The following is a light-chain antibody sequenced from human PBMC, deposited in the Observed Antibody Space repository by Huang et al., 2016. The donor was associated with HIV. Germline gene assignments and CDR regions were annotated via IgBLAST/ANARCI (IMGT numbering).Light chain of an antibody. CDR3: QHYFKWPPWT. V-gene: IGKV3-15*01. CDR2: GAS. Sequence: EVVMTQSPVTLSVSPGERASLSCRASQIVDTNLAWYQQKPGQPPRVLIYGASTRASGSPARFRGSGFGTEFTLTISSLQSEDSGLYYCQHYFKWPPWTFGQGTKVEIK. CDR1: QIVDTN. J-gene: IGKJ1*01.